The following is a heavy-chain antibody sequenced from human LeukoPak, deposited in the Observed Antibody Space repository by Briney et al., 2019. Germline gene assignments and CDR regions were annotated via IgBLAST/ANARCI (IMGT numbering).Heavy chain of an antibody. CDR1: GGSISSGSYY. CDR2: IYYSGST. CDR3: ARGLNYVILTGTSYYYYYMDF. D-gene: IGHD3-9*01. Sequence: SQTLSLTCTVSGGSISSGSYYWSWIRQPPGKGLEWIGYIYYSGSTNYNPSLKSRVTISVDTSKNQFSLKLSSVTAADTAVYYCARGLNYVILTGTSYYYYYMDFWGKGTTVTVSS. J-gene: IGHJ6*03. V-gene: IGHV4-61*01.